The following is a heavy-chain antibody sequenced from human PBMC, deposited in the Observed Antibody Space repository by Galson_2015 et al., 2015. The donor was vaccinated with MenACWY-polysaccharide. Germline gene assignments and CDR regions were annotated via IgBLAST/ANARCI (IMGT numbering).Heavy chain of an antibody. CDR2: IYTSGST. CDR3: VGTSIVAPRGDY. D-gene: IGHD7-27*01. CDR1: GDPISNSHYY. Sequence: TLSLTCTVSGDPISNSHYYWSWIRQPAGKGLEWIGRIYTSGSTNYNPSLESRVTISVDTSKNQFSLRLSSVTAADTAVYFCVGTSIVAPRGDYWNQGTLVTVSS. V-gene: IGHV4-61*02. J-gene: IGHJ4*02.